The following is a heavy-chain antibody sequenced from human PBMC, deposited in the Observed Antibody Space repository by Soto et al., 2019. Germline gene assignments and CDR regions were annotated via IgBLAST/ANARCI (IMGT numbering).Heavy chain of an antibody. CDR1: GFTFSSYA. Sequence: PGGSLRLSCAASGFTFSSYAMHWVRQAPGKGLEWVAVISYDGSNKYYADSVKGRFTISRDNSKNTLYLQMNSLRAEDTAVYYCARASLIFGVGRTFDYWGQGTLVTVSS. J-gene: IGHJ4*02. V-gene: IGHV3-30-3*01. D-gene: IGHD3-3*01. CDR3: ARASLIFGVGRTFDY. CDR2: ISYDGSNK.